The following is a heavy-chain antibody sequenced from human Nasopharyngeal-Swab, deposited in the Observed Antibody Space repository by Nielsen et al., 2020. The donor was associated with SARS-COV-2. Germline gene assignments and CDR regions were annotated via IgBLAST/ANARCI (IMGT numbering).Heavy chain of an antibody. Sequence: GGSLRLSCAASGFTFSTYSMNWVRQAPGKGLEWISYISGGGTIYYTDSVKGRFTISRDNAKNSLYLQMNSLRAEDTALYYCARDRYLARWGQGTLVTVSS. D-gene: IGHD3-16*02. V-gene: IGHV3-48*01. J-gene: IGHJ4*02. CDR1: GFTFSTYS. CDR3: ARDRYLAR. CDR2: ISGGGTI.